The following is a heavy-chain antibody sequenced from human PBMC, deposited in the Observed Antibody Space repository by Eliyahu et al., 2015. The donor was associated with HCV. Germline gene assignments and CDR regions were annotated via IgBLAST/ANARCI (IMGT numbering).Heavy chain of an antibody. CDR2: ISSSSSYI. CDR3: ARDTEYGDYGGNWFDP. J-gene: IGHJ5*02. D-gene: IGHD4-17*01. V-gene: IGHV3-21*01. Sequence: EVQLVESGGGLVKPGGSLRLXCAXSGFPFSSYSMNWVRQAPGKGLEWVSSISSSSSYIYYADSVKGRFTISRDNAKNSLYLQMNSLRAEDTAVYYCARDTEYGDYGGNWFDPWGQGTLVTVSS. CDR1: GFPFSSYS.